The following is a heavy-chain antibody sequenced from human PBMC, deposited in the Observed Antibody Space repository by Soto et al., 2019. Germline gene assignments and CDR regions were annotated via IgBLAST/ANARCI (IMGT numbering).Heavy chain of an antibody. CDR2: ISGSSGHT. CDR1: GFTFSSFA. Sequence: GGSLRLSCAASGFTFSSFAMNWVRQAPGKGLEWVSAISGSSGHTYYADSVKGRFIISRDNSKNTLYLQMDSLSADDTAVYYCARGPSEYIWGSYLRYCDSWGQGSLVTVSS. D-gene: IGHD3-16*01. CDR3: ARGPSEYIWGSYLRYCDS. V-gene: IGHV3-23*01. J-gene: IGHJ4*02.